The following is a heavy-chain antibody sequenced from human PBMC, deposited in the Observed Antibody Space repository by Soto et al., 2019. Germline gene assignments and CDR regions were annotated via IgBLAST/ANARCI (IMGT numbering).Heavy chain of an antibody. CDR3: AKHDFWTLYNTGLDS. CDR2: VYTSGRT. CDR1: GFTVTNSY. J-gene: IGHJ4*02. V-gene: IGHV3-66*04. Sequence: GGSLRLSCAASGFTVTNSYMAWVRQAPGKGLEWVSVVYTSGRTYHADSVKGRFTVSRDNFKNMLYLQMNSLRAEDTAVYYCAKHDFWTLYNTGLDSWGQGTLVTVSS. D-gene: IGHD3-3*01.